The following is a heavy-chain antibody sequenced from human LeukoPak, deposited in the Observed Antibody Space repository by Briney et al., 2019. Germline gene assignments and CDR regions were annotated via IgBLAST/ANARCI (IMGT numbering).Heavy chain of an antibody. Sequence: GSLRLSCAASGFTFSSYAMSWVRQAPGKGLEWVSGISGSAGSTYYADSVKGRFTISRDNSKNTLYLQMNSLRAEDTAVYYCARVRRDFWSGYYSYYYGMDVWGQGTTVTVSS. CDR1: GFTFSSYA. CDR2: ISGSAGST. D-gene: IGHD3-3*01. J-gene: IGHJ6*02. V-gene: IGHV3-23*01. CDR3: ARVRRDFWSGYYSYYYGMDV.